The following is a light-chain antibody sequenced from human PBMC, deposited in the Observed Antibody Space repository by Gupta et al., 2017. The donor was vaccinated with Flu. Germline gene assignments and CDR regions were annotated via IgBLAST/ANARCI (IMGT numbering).Light chain of an antibody. CDR3: GTWDSSLSAGGV. CDR2: DNN. Sequence: QSVLTPPPSVSAAPGQQVTISCSGSNSNIGNNYVSWYQQLPGTAPKLHIYDNNKRPSGIPDRFSGSKSGTSATLGITGLQTGDEADYYCGTWDSSLSAGGVFGGGTKLTVL. V-gene: IGLV1-51*01. J-gene: IGLJ3*02. CDR1: NSNIGNNY.